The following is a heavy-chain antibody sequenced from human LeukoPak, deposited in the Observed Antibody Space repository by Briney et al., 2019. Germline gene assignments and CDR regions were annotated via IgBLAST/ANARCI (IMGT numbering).Heavy chain of an antibody. J-gene: IGHJ6*03. CDR3: ARPHYYDSVYYYMDV. D-gene: IGHD3-22*01. CDR2: IKQDGSEK. Sequence: GGSLRLSCAASGFTFSSSWMSWVRQAPGKGLEWVANIKQDGSEKYYVDSVKGRFTISRDNAKNSLYLQMNSLRAEDTAVYYCARPHYYDSVYYYMDVWGKGTTVTVSS. CDR1: GFTFSSSW. V-gene: IGHV3-7*01.